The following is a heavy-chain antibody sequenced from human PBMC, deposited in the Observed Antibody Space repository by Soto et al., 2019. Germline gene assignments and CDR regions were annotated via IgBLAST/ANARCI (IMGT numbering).Heavy chain of an antibody. CDR2: IYYSGST. CDR1: GGSISSYY. D-gene: IGHD1-26*01. Sequence: SETLSLTCTVSGGSISSYYWSWIRRPPGKGLEWIGYIYYSGSTNYNPSLKSRVTISVDTSKNQFSLKLSSVTAADTAVYYCARDTSGSYLGGYYFDYWGQGTLVTVSS. V-gene: IGHV4-59*01. J-gene: IGHJ4*02. CDR3: ARDTSGSYLGGYYFDY.